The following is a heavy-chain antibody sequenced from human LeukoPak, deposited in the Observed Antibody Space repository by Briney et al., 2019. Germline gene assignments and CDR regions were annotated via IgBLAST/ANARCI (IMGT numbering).Heavy chain of an antibody. CDR1: GYSFTSYY. Sequence: ASVKVSCKASGYSFTSYYMHWVRLAPGQGLEWMGIINPSGGSTSYAQKFQGRVTMTRDTSTSTVYMELSSLRSEDTAVYYCARDGPCDSLSGFGKFMWYFDLWLRGTLVTVSS. V-gene: IGHV1-46*01. CDR2: INPSGGST. D-gene: IGHD3-10*01. CDR3: ARDGPCDSLSGFGKFMWYFDL. J-gene: IGHJ2*01.